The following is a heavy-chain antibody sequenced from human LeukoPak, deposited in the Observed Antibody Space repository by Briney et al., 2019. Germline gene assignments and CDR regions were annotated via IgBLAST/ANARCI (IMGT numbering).Heavy chain of an antibody. CDR2: INPNSGGT. CDR3: ARDSVDTIFGIPRYCWFDP. J-gene: IGHJ5*02. Sequence: GASVKVSCKASGYTFTGYYMHWVRQAPGQGLEWMGWINPNSGGTNYAQKFQGRVTITRDTSISTAYMELSRLRSDDTAVYYCARDSVDTIFGIPRYCWFDPWGQGTLVTVSS. D-gene: IGHD3-3*01. V-gene: IGHV1-2*02. CDR1: GYTFTGYY.